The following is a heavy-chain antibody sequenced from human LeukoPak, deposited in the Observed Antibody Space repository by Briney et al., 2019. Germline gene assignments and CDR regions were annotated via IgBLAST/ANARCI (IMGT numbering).Heavy chain of an antibody. CDR1: GFTFNSHL. CDR3: VRKFATGD. Sequence: GGSLRLSCAASGFTFNSHLMHWVRQAQGTGLVWVSSVKSDGTATNYADSVKGRFTISRDNAKNTLYLQMNSVRVEDTAVYYCVRKFATGDWGQGTLVTVSS. D-gene: IGHD1-14*01. V-gene: IGHV3-74*01. J-gene: IGHJ4*02. CDR2: VKSDGTAT.